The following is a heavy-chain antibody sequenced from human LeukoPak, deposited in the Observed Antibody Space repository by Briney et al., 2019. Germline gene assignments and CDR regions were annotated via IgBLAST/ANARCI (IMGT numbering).Heavy chain of an antibody. CDR3: ARGGSYLSAFDI. CDR1: GFTVSSNY. J-gene: IGHJ3*02. D-gene: IGHD1-26*01. V-gene: IGHV3-53*01. CDR2: INSGGST. Sequence: GGSLRLSCAASGFTVSSNYMSWVRQAPGKGLEWVSIINSGGSTFYADSVKGRFTISRDNSKNTLYLQMNSLRAEDTAVYYCARGGSYLSAFDIWGQGTMVTVSS.